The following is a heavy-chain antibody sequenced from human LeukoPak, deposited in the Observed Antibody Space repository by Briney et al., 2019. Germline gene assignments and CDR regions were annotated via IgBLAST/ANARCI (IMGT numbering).Heavy chain of an antibody. J-gene: IGHJ4*02. Sequence: SETLSLTCAVSGGSISSGGYSWSWIRQPPGKGLEWIGYIYHSGSTNYNPSLKSRVTISVDTSKNQFSLKLSSVTAADTAVYYCARGLNYYDSSGHNLFDYWGQGTLVTVSS. CDR3: ARGLNYYDSSGHNLFDY. CDR1: GGSISSGGYS. D-gene: IGHD3-22*01. V-gene: IGHV4-30-2*01. CDR2: IYHSGST.